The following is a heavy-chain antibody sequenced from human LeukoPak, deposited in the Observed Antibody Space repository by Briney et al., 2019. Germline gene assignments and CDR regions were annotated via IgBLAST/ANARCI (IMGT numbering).Heavy chain of an antibody. Sequence: GGSLRLSCAASGFTFSSYNMNWVRQAPGKGLEWVSYISSSSSTIYYADSVKGRFTISRDNAKNSLYLQMNSLRAEDTAVYYCARDGDCSSTSCYGFYWGQGTLVTVSS. CDR2: ISSSSSTI. CDR1: GFTFSSYN. D-gene: IGHD2-2*01. V-gene: IGHV3-48*01. J-gene: IGHJ4*02. CDR3: ARDGDCSSTSCYGFY.